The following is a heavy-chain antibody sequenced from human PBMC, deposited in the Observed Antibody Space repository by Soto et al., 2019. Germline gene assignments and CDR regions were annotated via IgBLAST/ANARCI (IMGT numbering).Heavy chain of an antibody. V-gene: IGHV3-74*01. Sequence: EVQLVESGEGLVQPGGSLRLSCAASGFTFSSYWMHWVRQAPGKGLVWVSRINSDGSSTSYADSVKGRFTISRDNAKNTLYLQMNSLRAEDTAVYYCARGADFWSGTKGSWFDPWGQGTLVTVSS. CDR3: ARGADFWSGTKGSWFDP. J-gene: IGHJ5*02. D-gene: IGHD3-3*01. CDR2: INSDGSST. CDR1: GFTFSSYW.